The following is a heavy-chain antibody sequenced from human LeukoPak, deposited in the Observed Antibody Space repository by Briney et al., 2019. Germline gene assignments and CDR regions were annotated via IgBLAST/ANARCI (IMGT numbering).Heavy chain of an antibody. CDR3: ARVTRELRYFDWLSPFDY. CDR1: GFTFSSYW. Sequence: GGSLRLSCAASGFTFSSYWMSWVRQAPGKGLEWVANIKQDGSEKYYVDSVKGRFTISRDNAKNSLYLQMNSLRAEDTAVYYCARVTRELRYFDWLSPFDYWGQGTLVTVSS. V-gene: IGHV3-7*01. D-gene: IGHD3-9*01. J-gene: IGHJ4*02. CDR2: IKQDGSEK.